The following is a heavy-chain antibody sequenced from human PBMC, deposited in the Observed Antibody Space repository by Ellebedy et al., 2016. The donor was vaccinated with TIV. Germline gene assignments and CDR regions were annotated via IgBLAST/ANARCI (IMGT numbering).Heavy chain of an antibody. Sequence: ASVKVSCKASGYTFTSYGISWVRQAPGQGLEWMGWISAYNGNTNYAQKLQGRVTMTTDTSTSTAYMELRSLRSDDTAVYYCARDLQLGGRVVVVAARDYYYGMDVWGQGTTVTVSS. CDR1: GYTFTSYG. D-gene: IGHD2-15*01. J-gene: IGHJ6*02. CDR2: ISAYNGNT. V-gene: IGHV1-18*01. CDR3: ARDLQLGGRVVVVAARDYYYGMDV.